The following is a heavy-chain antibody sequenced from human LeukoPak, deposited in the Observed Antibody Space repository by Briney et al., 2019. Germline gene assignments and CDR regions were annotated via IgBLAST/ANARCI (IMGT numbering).Heavy chain of an antibody. Sequence: GGSLRLSCAASGFTFSSYGMHWVRQAPGKGLEWVAVISYDGSNKYYADSVKGRFTISRDNSKNTLYLQMNSLRAEDTAVYYCAKPPARALAKIDYWGQGTLVTVSS. CDR2: ISYDGSNK. D-gene: IGHD5-12*01. V-gene: IGHV3-30*18. CDR3: AKPPARALAKIDY. CDR1: GFTFSSYG. J-gene: IGHJ4*02.